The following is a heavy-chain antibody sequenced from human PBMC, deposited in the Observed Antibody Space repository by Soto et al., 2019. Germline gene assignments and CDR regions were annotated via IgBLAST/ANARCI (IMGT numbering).Heavy chain of an antibody. CDR1: GFIFNNYA. Sequence: WGSLRLSCAASGFIFNNYAMTWVRQAPGKGLEWVSTVTSSGGGTFYANSVKGRFTISRDNSRNTLHLQMSSLRVEDTALYYCAKALGPAPTAKFRXWGQGTLVTVSX. CDR3: AKALGPAPTAKFRX. V-gene: IGHV3-23*01. CDR2: VTSSGGGT. J-gene: IGHJ4*02.